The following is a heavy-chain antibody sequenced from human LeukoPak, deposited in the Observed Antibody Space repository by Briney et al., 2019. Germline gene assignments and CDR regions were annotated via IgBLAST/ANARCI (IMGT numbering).Heavy chain of an antibody. CDR2: IYYSGST. J-gene: IGHJ4*02. D-gene: IGHD6-19*01. Sequence: PSETLSLTCTVSGGSISSSGYYWGWIRQPPGKGLEWIGSIYYSGSTYYNPSLKSRVTISVDTSKNQFSLKLSSVTAADTAVYHCATRYSSGWYFFDYWGQGTLVTVSS. CDR3: ATRYSSGWYFFDY. CDR1: GGSISSSGYY. V-gene: IGHV4-39*01.